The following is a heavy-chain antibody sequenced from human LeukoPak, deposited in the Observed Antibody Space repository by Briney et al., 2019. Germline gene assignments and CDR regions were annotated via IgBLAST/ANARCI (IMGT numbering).Heavy chain of an antibody. J-gene: IGHJ4*02. Sequence: AGGSLRLSCAASGFTFSNYGMSWVRQAPGKGLEWLSCIRFNGGITYYAHSVKGRFTISRDNPKNTLCLQMNSLRAEDTAVYYCAKDPGIQGYDYGTVLDYWGQGTLVTVSS. CDR2: IRFNGGIT. V-gene: IGHV3-23*01. D-gene: IGHD5-18*01. CDR3: AKDPGIQGYDYGTVLDY. CDR1: GFTFSNYG.